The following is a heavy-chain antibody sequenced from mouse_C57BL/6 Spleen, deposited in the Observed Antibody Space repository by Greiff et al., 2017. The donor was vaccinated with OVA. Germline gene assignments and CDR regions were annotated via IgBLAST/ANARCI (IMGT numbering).Heavy chain of an antibody. CDR1: GFTFSDYG. Sequence: EVHLVESGGGLVKPGGSLKLSCAASGFTFSDYGMHWVRQAPEKGLEWVAYISSGSSTIYYAGTVKGRFTISRDNAKNTLFLQMTSLRSEDTAMYYCARGYDYGLAWFAYWGQGTLVTVSA. D-gene: IGHD2-4*01. CDR3: ARGYDYGLAWFAY. V-gene: IGHV5-17*01. J-gene: IGHJ3*01. CDR2: ISSGSSTI.